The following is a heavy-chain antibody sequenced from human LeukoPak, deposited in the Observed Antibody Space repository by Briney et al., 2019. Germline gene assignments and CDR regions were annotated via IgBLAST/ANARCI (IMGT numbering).Heavy chain of an antibody. J-gene: IGHJ5*02. CDR1: GGSFSDYY. D-gene: IGHD4-17*01. CDR2: VSHCGST. Sequence: SETLSLTCAVYGGSFSDYYWSWIRQPPGEGLEWIGEVSHCGSTTYNPSLKSRVTISVDTSKKQFSLTLSSVTAADTAVYYCARGLRPGWAVTSVRVWFDPWGQGILVTVSS. V-gene: IGHV4-34*01. CDR3: ARGLRPGWAVTSVRVWFDP.